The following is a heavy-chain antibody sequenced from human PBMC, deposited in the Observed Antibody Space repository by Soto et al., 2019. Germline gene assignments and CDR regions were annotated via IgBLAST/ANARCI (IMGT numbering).Heavy chain of an antibody. J-gene: IGHJ6*02. CDR2: IFPIFDTT. V-gene: IGHV1-69*06. CDR1: GGTFSTYA. CDR3: ARDRPPRYGMDV. Sequence: SVKVSCKVSGGTFSTYAVSWVRQAPGQGLEWMGHIFPIFDTTNYAQKFQGRVTITADKSTTTAYIELSSLRSEDTAVYYCARDRPPRYGMDVWGQGPTVTVSS.